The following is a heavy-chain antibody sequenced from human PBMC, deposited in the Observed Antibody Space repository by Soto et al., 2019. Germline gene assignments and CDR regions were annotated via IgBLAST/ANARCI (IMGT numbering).Heavy chain of an antibody. CDR2: VRSNGDPP. Sequence: PGGPLRLSCSDPGFTFSSYAMHWVRQAPGKALEYVSGVRSNGDPPFYADSAKGRFTISRDNSKNTLYLQMSSLSADDTAVYYCVQSRGGNNFDFFDWGQGALVTVSS. CDR3: VQSRGGNNFDFFD. D-gene: IGHD5-12*01. V-gene: IGHV3-64D*06. J-gene: IGHJ4*02. CDR1: GFTFSSYA.